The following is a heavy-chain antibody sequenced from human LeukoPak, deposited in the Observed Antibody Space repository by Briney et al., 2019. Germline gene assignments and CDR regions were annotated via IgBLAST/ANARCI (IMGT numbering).Heavy chain of an antibody. CDR1: GGSISSSSYY. D-gene: IGHD2-2*01. CDR3: ARHPPSYCSSTSCYGVWYYYYYMDV. Sequence: SETLSLTCTVSGGSISSSSYYRGWIRQPPGKGLEWIGGIYYSGSTYYNPSLKSRVTISVDTSKNQFSLKLSSVTAADTAVYYCARHPPSYCSSTSCYGVWYYYYYMDVWGKGTTVTVSS. V-gene: IGHV4-39*01. CDR2: IYYSGST. J-gene: IGHJ6*03.